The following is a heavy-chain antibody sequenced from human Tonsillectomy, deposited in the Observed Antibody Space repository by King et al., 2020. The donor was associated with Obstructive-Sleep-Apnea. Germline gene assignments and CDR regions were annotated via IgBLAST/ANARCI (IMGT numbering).Heavy chain of an antibody. J-gene: IGHJ3*02. V-gene: IGHV3-49*03. Sequence: VQLVESGGGLVQPGRSLRLSCTASRFTFGDYAMSWFRQAPGKGLEWVGFIRSKAYGGTTEYAASVKGRFTISRDDSKSIAYLQMNSLETEDTAVYYCARDHVLRFVDWHDAFDSGGQGTMVTVSS. CDR1: RFTFGDYA. D-gene: IGHD3-9*01. CDR3: ARDHVLRFVDWHDAFDS. CDR2: IRSKAYGGTT.